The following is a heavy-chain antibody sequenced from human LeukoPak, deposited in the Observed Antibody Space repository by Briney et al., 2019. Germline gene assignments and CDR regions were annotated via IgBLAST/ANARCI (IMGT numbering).Heavy chain of an antibody. D-gene: IGHD3-10*01. J-gene: IGHJ4*02. Sequence: GGSLRLSCAASGFTFSSYAMHWVRQAPGKGLEWVAVISYDGSNKYYAVSVKGRLTISRDNSKNTLYLQMDSLRAEDTAVYYRARDGYGRITMVRGVAIDYWGQGTLVTVSS. CDR1: GFTFSSYA. V-gene: IGHV3-30*04. CDR3: ARDGYGRITMVRGVAIDY. CDR2: ISYDGSNK.